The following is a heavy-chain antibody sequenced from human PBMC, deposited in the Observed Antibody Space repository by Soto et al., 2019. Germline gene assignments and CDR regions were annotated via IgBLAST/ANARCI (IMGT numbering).Heavy chain of an antibody. J-gene: IGHJ4*02. CDR3: AYGLRAGGF. CDR2: IYTGGST. V-gene: IGHV3-66*01. CDR1: GFTVNSNY. Sequence: GGSLRLSCAVSGFTVNSNYMSWVRQAPGKGPEWVSVIYTGGSTYYADSVKGRFAISRDNSKNTLYLQMNSLRAEDTAVYYCAYGLRAGGFWGQGTLVTVSS. D-gene: IGHD3-16*01.